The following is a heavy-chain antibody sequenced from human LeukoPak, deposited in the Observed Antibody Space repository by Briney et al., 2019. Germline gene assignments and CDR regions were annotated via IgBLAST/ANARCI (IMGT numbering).Heavy chain of an antibody. V-gene: IGHV4-30-2*01. CDR1: GGSINSGGSS. CDR3: ASEDYGGRPS. Sequence: PSETLSLTCAVSGGSINSGGSSWSWIRQPPGKGLEWIGYIYHSGSTYYNPSLKSRVTISVDRSNNQFSLKLRSVTAADTAVYYCASEDYGGRPSWGQGTLVTVSS. J-gene: IGHJ4*02. D-gene: IGHD4/OR15-4a*01. CDR2: IYHSGST.